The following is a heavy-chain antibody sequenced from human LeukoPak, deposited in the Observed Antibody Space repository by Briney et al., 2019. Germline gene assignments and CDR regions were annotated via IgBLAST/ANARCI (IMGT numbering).Heavy chain of an antibody. CDR3: ARVEVRRSGARYYFDY. D-gene: IGHD1-1*01. J-gene: IGHJ4*02. CDR1: GYTFTGYY. V-gene: IGHV1-2*02. CDR2: INPNSGGT. Sequence: ASVKVSCKASGYTFTGYYMHWVRQAPGQGLEWMGWINPNSGGTNYAQKFQGRVTMTRDTSISTAYMGLSRLRSDDTAVYYCARVEVRRSGARYYFDYWGQGTLVTVSS.